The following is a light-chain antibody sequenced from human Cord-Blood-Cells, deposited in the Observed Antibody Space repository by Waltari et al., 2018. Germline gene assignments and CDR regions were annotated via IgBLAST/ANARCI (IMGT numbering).Light chain of an antibody. Sequence: QAALTQPASVSGSPGQSITSSCTGTSSDVGGYNYVSWYQQHPGKAPKLMIYDASNPPSVVVNRFSGSESGNTASLTISGLQAEDEADYYCSSYTSSSTVFGGGTKLTVL. V-gene: IGLV2-14*01. CDR2: DAS. CDR1: SSDVGGYNY. J-gene: IGLJ2*01. CDR3: SSYTSSSTV.